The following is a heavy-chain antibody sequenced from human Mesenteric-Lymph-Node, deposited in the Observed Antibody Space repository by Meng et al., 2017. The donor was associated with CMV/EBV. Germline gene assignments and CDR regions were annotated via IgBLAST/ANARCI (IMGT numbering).Heavy chain of an antibody. V-gene: IGHV3-21*01. CDR2: ISSSSYI. J-gene: IGHJ4*02. D-gene: IGHD3-3*01. Sequence: GGSLRLSCVVSGFTLSSYTMSWVRQAPRKGLEWVSSISSSSYIYYADSVKGRFTISRDNAKNSLYLQMNSLRADDTAVYYCARESTYHFWSGDYKSTTLFDYWGQGTLVTVSS. CDR1: GFTLSSYT. CDR3: ARESTYHFWSGDYKSTTLFDY.